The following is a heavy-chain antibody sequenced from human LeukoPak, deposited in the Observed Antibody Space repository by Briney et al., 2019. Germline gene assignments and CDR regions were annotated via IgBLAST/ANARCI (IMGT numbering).Heavy chain of an antibody. CDR3: ARDSGDYYYYGMDV. V-gene: IGHV4-38-2*02. J-gene: IGHJ6*04. Sequence: SETLSLTCAVSGYSISSGYYWGWIRQPPGKGPEWIGSIYHSGSTYYNPSLKSRVTISVDTSKNQFSLKLSSVTAADTAVYYCARDSGDYYYYGMDVWGKGTTVTVSS. CDR2: IYHSGST. D-gene: IGHD3-10*01. CDR1: GYSISSGYY.